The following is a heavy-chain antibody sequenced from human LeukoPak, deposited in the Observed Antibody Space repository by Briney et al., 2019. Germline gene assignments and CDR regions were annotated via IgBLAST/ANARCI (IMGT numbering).Heavy chain of an antibody. Sequence: HPGGSLRLSCAASGFTFSSYEMNWVRQAPGRGLEWVANIKQDGSEKYYVDSVKGRFTISRDNAKNSLYLQMNSLRAEDTAVYYCARGGAARPDFWGQGTLVTVSS. CDR2: IKQDGSEK. V-gene: IGHV3-7*01. CDR3: ARGGAARPDF. CDR1: GFTFSSYE. J-gene: IGHJ4*02. D-gene: IGHD6-6*01.